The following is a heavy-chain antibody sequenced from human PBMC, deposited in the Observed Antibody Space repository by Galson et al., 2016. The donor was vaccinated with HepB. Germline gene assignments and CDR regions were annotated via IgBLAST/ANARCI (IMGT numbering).Heavy chain of an antibody. Sequence: SLRLSCAASGFSFSDHYVDWVRQAPGKGLEWVGRTRNKANGYTREYAASVKGRFTISRDASKNSLYLQMNSLSSEDTAVYYCVRAAYCSGGACYHAFDYWGQGTLATVSS. V-gene: IGHV3-72*01. J-gene: IGHJ4*02. CDR2: TRNKANGYTR. D-gene: IGHD2-15*01. CDR1: GFSFSDHY. CDR3: VRAAYCSGGACYHAFDY.